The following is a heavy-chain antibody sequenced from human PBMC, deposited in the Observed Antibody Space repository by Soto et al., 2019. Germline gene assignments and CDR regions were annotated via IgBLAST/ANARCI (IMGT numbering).Heavy chain of an antibody. D-gene: IGHD6-6*01. J-gene: IGHJ6*03. CDR3: VRATAARQRDYSYHYYLHI. V-gene: IGHV1-46*03. CDR1: GYTFINYY. Sequence: QVQLVQSGAEVKKPGASVKVSCKASGYTFINYYIHWVRQAPGQGLEWMGVINPNGGSTVYSHKFQGRVTLTRDTSTSTVYVELSSLSSEDTAVYFCVRATAARQRDYSYHYYLHIWGKGTTVTVSS. CDR2: INPNGGST.